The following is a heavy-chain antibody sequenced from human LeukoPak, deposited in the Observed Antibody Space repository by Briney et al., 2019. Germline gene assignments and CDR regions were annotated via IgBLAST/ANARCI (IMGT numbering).Heavy chain of an antibody. CDR1: GGTFSSYA. CDR3: ARNGGRVGHRCSGGSCYSGSYYYYMDV. J-gene: IGHJ6*03. V-gene: IGHV1-69*01. Sequence: SVKVSCKASGGTFSSYAISWVRQAPGQGLEWMGGIIPIFGTANYAQKFQGRVTITADESTSTAYMELSSLRSEDTAVYYCARNGGRVGHRCSGGSCYSGSYYYYMDVWGKGTTVTVSS. CDR2: IIPIFGTA. D-gene: IGHD2-15*01.